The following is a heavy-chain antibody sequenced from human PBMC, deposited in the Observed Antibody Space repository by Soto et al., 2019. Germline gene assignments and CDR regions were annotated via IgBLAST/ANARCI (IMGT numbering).Heavy chain of an antibody. CDR2: IYSGGST. CDR1: GFTVSSNY. V-gene: IGHV3-66*01. CDR3: ARDIVDDSSGYQGGSDCYFDY. J-gene: IGHJ4*02. D-gene: IGHD3-22*01. Sequence: EVQLVESGGGLVQPGGSLRLSCAASGFTVSSNYMSWVRQAPGKGLEWVSVIYSGGSTYYADSVKGRFTISRDNSKNTLYLQMNSLRAEDTAVYYCARDIVDDSSGYQGGSDCYFDYWGQGTLVTVSS.